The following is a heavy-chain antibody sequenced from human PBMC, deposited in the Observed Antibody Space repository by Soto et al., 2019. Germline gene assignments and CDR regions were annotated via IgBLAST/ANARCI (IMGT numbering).Heavy chain of an antibody. V-gene: IGHV3-33*01. Sequence: QVQLVESGGGVVQPGRSLRLSCAASGFTFSSYGMHWVRQAPGKGLEWVAVIWDDGSNKYYADSVKGRFTISRDNSKNTLYLQMSSLIAEDTAVYYCARDRGAAQGFDYWGQGTLVTVSS. CDR3: ARDRGAAQGFDY. D-gene: IGHD3-10*01. J-gene: IGHJ4*02. CDR1: GFTFSSYG. CDR2: IWDDGSNK.